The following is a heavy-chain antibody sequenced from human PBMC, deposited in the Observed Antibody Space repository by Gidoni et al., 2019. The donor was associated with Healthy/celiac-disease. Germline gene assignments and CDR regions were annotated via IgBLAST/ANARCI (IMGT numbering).Heavy chain of an antibody. CDR3: ASGHATPKAFDI. J-gene: IGHJ3*02. Sequence: EVQLVESGGGLVKPGGSLRLTCAASGFTFSSYSMNWVRQAPGKGLEWVSSISSSSSYIYYADSVKGRFTISRDNAKNSLYLQMNSLRAEDTAVYYCASGHATPKAFDIWGQGTMVTVSS. CDR2: ISSSSSYI. CDR1: GFTFSSYS. V-gene: IGHV3-21*01. D-gene: IGHD2-15*01.